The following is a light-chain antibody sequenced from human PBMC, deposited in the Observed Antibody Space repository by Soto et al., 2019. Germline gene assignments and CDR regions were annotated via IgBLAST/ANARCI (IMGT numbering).Light chain of an antibody. CDR1: QTIRSH. J-gene: IGKJ4*01. CDR3: QQTYRTPLT. V-gene: IGKV1-39*01. Sequence: DIQMTQFPLSLSASVGDRVTITSRASQTIRSHLNWYQQKPGEAPKIVIYATSTLQSGVPSRFNGSVSGTDFTLTISSLQPEDFATYYCQQTYRTPLTFGGGTKVEIK. CDR2: ATS.